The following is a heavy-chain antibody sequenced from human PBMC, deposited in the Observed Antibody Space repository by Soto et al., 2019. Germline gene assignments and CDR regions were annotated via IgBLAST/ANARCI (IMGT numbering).Heavy chain of an antibody. CDR1: GFSLSTSGVG. J-gene: IGHJ6*02. CDR3: AHHGYYSYGVDV. V-gene: IGHV2-5*02. CDR2: IYWDDDK. Sequence: QITLKESGPTLVKPTQTLTLTCTLSGFSLSTSGVGVGWIRQPPGKALEWLALIYWDDDKRYSPSLKSRLTIXKXXSKNQVVLTMTNMDPVDTATYYCAHHGYYSYGVDVWGQGTTVTVSS.